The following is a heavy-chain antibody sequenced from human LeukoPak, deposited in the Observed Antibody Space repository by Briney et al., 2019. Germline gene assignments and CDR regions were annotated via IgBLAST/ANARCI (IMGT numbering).Heavy chain of an antibody. V-gene: IGHV3-33*08. CDR1: GFTFSSYG. J-gene: IGHJ4*02. CDR3: ARFQGDTAMVINPYYFDY. Sequence: GGSLRLSCAASGFTFSSYGMHWVRQAPGKGLEWVAVIWYDGSNKYYADSVKGRFTISRDNSKNTLYLQMNSLRAEDTAVYYCARFQGDTAMVINPYYFDYWGQGTLVTVSS. D-gene: IGHD5-18*01. CDR2: IWYDGSNK.